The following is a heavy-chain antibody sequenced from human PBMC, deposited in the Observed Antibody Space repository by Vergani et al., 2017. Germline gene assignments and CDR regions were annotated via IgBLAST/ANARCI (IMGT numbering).Heavy chain of an antibody. V-gene: IGHV5-51*01. CDR2: IYPGDSDT. Sequence: EVQLVPSGAEVKKPGESLKISCKGSGYSFTSYWIGWVCQMPGKGLEWMGIIYPGDSDTRYSPSFQGQVTISADKSISTAYLQWSSLKASDTAMYYCARPHSSSSIAYWYFDLWGRGTLVTVSS. D-gene: IGHD6-6*01. CDR3: ARPHSSSSIAYWYFDL. CDR1: GYSFTSYW. J-gene: IGHJ2*01.